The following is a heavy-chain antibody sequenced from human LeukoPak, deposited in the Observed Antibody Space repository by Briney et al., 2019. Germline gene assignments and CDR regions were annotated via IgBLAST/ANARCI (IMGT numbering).Heavy chain of an antibody. J-gene: IGHJ4*02. Sequence: GGSLRLSCAASGFTFSSYAMTWVRQAPGKGLEWVSAISGSGSSTFYADSVKGRFTISRDNSKNTLYLQMNSLRAEDTAVYYCAKGLSVASSFFDYWGQGTLVTVSS. CDR1: GFTFSSYA. V-gene: IGHV3-23*01. D-gene: IGHD2-15*01. CDR3: AKGLSVASSFFDY. CDR2: ISGSGSST.